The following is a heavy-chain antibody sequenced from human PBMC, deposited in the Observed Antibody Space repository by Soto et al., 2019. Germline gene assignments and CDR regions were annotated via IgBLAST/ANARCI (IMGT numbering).Heavy chain of an antibody. CDR1: RFTFSNYA. CDR2: ISASGANT. CDR3: AKALGSPGDT. Sequence: EVQLVESGGGLVQPGGSLRLSCTASRFTFSNYAMTWVRQAPGKGLEWVSAISASGANTYYAHSVKGRFTISRDNSKNTLFLQMNSLTVEDTASYYCAKALGSPGDTWGLGTRVTVSS. V-gene: IGHV3-23*04. J-gene: IGHJ4*02. D-gene: IGHD1-26*01.